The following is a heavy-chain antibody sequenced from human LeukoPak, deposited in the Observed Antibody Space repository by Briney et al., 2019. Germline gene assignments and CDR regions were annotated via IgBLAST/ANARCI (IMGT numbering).Heavy chain of an antibody. J-gene: IGHJ5*02. CDR2: IYPGDSDT. D-gene: IGHD3-16*01. CDR1: GYSFTSYW. V-gene: IGHV5-51*01. CDR3: ARQAVTSFGGPNWFDP. Sequence: GESLKISCKGSGYSFTSYWIGWVRQMPGKGLEWMGIIYPGDSDTRYSPSFQGQVTISADKSISTAYLQWSSLKASDTAMYYCARQAVTSFGGPNWFDPWGQGTLVTVSS.